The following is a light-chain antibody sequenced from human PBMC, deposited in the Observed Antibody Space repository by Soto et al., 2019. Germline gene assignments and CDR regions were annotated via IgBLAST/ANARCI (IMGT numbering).Light chain of an antibody. V-gene: IGLV2-11*01. CDR1: SSDVGGYNY. CDR3: SSYTSSSTPL. J-gene: IGLJ2*01. Sequence: QSALTQPRSVSGSPGQSVTISCTGTSSDVGGYNYVSWYLQHPGKAPKVMIYDVSKRPSGVPDRFSGSKSGNTASLTISGLQSEDEADYYCSSYTSSSTPLFGGGTKVTVL. CDR2: DVS.